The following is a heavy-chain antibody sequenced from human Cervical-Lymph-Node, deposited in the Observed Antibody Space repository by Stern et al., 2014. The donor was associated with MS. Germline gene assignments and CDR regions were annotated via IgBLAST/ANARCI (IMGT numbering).Heavy chain of an antibody. J-gene: IGHJ4*02. CDR2: LDWYGDK. CDR1: GFSLSTTGMS. Sequence: QVTLKESGPALVKPTQTLTLTCTFSGFSLSTTGMSLSWIRQPPGKALECLALLDWYGDKYYSTALKTRLTISKDTSKNQVVLTMTNMAPLDTATYFCVRAREGYYFDYWGQGIPVTVSS. V-gene: IGHV2-70*01. D-gene: IGHD2-21*01. CDR3: VRAREGYYFDY.